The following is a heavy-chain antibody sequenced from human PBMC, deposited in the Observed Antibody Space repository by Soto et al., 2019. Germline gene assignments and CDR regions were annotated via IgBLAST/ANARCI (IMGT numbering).Heavy chain of an antibody. J-gene: IGHJ6*02. D-gene: IGHD3-10*01. V-gene: IGHV6-1*01. Sequence: SRTLSHTCALSGDSVSSNIAAWSWIRQSPSRGLESLGRTYYRSKWYNDYAVSVKSRITINPDTSKNQFSLQLNSLTPQDTAVYYCARDQAQTPRGDDCSYGIDVWVPRTRVTFSS. CDR2: TYYRSKWYN. CDR3: ARDQAQTPRGDDCSYGIDV. CDR1: GDSVSSNIAA.